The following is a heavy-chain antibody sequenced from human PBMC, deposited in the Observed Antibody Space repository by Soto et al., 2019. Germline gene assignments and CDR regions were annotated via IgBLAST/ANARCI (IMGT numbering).Heavy chain of an antibody. V-gene: IGHV4-38-2*02. CDR1: GYSISGGSY. D-gene: IGHD3-10*01. CDR2: IYHGGTT. Sequence: SETLSLTCTVSGYSISGGSYWAWIRQPPGKGPEWIASIYHGGTTFYNPSLKSRITISVDTSNNQFSLKLTSVTAADTAVYYCARDSDYYSSGSFDYWGQGTLVTVSS. CDR3: ARDSDYYSSGSFDY. J-gene: IGHJ4*02.